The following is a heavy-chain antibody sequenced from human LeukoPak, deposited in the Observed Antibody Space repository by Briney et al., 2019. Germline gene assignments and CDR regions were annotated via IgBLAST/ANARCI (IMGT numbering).Heavy chain of an antibody. CDR3: VRVLYSSSIGIDY. CDR2: IKQDGSEK. D-gene: IGHD6-6*01. V-gene: IGHV3-7*01. J-gene: IGHJ4*02. Sequence: GGSLRLSCAASGFTFSSYWMSWVRKAPGKGLEWVANIKQDGSEKYYVDSVKGRFTISRDNAKNSLYLQMNSLRAEDTAVYYCVRVLYSSSIGIDYWGQGTLVTVSS. CDR1: GFTFSSYW.